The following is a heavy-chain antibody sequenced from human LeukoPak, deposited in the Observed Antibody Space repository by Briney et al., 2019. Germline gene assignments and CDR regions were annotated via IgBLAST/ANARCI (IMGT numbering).Heavy chain of an antibody. CDR1: GGSFSGYY. V-gene: IGHV4-34*01. D-gene: IGHD6-13*01. J-gene: IGHJ1*01. CDR2: INHSGST. Sequence: SETLSLTCAVYGGSFSGYYWSWIRQPPGKGLEWIGEINHSGSTNYNPSLKSRVTISVDTSRNQFSLKLSSVTAADTAVYYCARAHRYSSSWYSSAEYFQHWGQGTLVTVSS. CDR3: ARAHRYSSSWYSSAEYFQH.